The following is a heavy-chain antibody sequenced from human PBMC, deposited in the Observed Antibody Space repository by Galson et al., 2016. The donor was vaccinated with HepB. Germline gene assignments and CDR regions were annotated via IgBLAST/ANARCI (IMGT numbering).Heavy chain of an antibody. J-gene: IGHJ3*02. D-gene: IGHD3-16*02. CDR3: AKDFWGTYPDAFDI. CDR2: ISASGGRT. Sequence: SLRLSCAASGFTFSSYAMTWVRQAPGKGLEWVSGISASGGRTYYADSVKGRFTISTDNSRNTLYLQMSSLRAEDMGVYYCAKDFWGTYPDAFDIWGQGTKVTVSS. V-gene: IGHV3-23*01. CDR1: GFTFSSYA.